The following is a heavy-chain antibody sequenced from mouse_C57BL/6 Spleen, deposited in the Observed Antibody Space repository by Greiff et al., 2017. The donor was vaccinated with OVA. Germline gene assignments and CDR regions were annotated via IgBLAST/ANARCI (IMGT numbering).Heavy chain of an antibody. J-gene: IGHJ2*01. D-gene: IGHD2-2*01. CDR3: ARRAEGYDPFDY. Sequence: QVTLKESGPGILQSSQTLSLTCSFSGFSLSTSGMGVSWIRQPSGKGLEWLAHIYWDDDKRYNPSPKSRLTISKETSRNQIFLKITSVDTADTATYDCARRAEGYDPFDYWGQGTTLTVSS. CDR2: IYWDDDK. V-gene: IGHV8-12*01. CDR1: GFSLSTSGMG.